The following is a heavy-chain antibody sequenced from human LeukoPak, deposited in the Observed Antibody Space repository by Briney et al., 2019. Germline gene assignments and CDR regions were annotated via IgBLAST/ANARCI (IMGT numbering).Heavy chain of an antibody. Sequence: GGSLRVSCAASGFTFSSYAMSWVRQAPGKGLEWVSAISGSGGSTYYADSVKGRFTISRDNSKNTLYLQMNSLRAEDTAVYYCAKTDYYDFWSGYYPFDYWGQGTLVTVSS. V-gene: IGHV3-23*01. D-gene: IGHD3-3*01. CDR3: AKTDYYDFWSGYYPFDY. CDR1: GFTFSSYA. J-gene: IGHJ4*02. CDR2: ISGSGGST.